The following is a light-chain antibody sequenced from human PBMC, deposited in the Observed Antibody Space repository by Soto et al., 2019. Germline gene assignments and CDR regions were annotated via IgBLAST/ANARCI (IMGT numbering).Light chain of an antibody. Sequence: QSVLTQPPSASGTPGQRVTISCSGSSSNIGGNSVSWCQQLPGTAPKLLIHTNNQRPSGVPDRFSGSKSGTSASLAITGLQPEDEADYYCAVWDDSLHGLVFGTGTKVTGL. J-gene: IGLJ1*01. V-gene: IGLV1-44*01. CDR3: AVWDDSLHGLV. CDR1: SSNIGGNS. CDR2: TNN.